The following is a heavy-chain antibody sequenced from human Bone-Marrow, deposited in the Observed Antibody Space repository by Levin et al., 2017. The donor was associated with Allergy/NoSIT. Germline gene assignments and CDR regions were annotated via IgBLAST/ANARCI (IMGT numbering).Heavy chain of an antibody. J-gene: IGHJ6*02. CDR3: AKDKGNSNYAVNYYYDGMDV. CDR2: ISYDGSNK. D-gene: IGHD4-11*01. V-gene: IGHV3-30*18. Sequence: GGSLRLSCAASGFTFSSYGMHWVRQAPGKGLEWVAVISYDGSNKYYADSVKGRFTISRDNSKNTLYLQMNSLRAEDTAVYYCAKDKGNSNYAVNYYYDGMDVWGQGTTVTVSS. CDR1: GFTFSSYG.